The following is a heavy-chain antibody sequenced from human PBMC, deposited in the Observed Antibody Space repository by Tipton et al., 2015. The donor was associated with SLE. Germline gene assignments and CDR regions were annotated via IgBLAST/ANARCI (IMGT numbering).Heavy chain of an antibody. CDR1: GFTFSSYA. CDR3: ARRGQGYGGNSPFGN. V-gene: IGHV4-4*07. Sequence: LRLSCEASGFTFSSYAMHWIRQPAGKGLELIGRVDTSGSVKFNPTLKSRVNISVDTSKNQFSLRLSSVTAGDTAVYYCARRGQGYGGNSPFGNWGQGTLVTVSS. J-gene: IGHJ4*02. D-gene: IGHD4/OR15-4a*01. CDR2: VDTSGSV.